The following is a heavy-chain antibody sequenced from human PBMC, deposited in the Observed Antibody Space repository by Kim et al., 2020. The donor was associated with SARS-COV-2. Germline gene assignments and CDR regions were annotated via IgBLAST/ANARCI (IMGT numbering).Heavy chain of an antibody. V-gene: IGHV3-33*01. J-gene: IGHJ6*02. CDR1: GFTLSSYG. Sequence: GGSLRLSCAASGFTLSSYGMHWVRQAPGKGLEWVAVIWYDGSNKYYADSVKGRFTISRDNSKNTLYLQMNSLRAENTAVYYCARELYYDSSGESYYYGMDVWGQGTTVTVSS. D-gene: IGHD3-22*01. CDR3: ARELYYDSSGESYYYGMDV. CDR2: IWYDGSNK.